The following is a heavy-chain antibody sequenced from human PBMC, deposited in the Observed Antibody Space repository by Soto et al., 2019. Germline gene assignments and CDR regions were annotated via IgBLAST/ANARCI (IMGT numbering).Heavy chain of an antibody. Sequence: SVKVSCKASGGTFSSYTISWVRQAPGQGLEWMGRIIPILGIANYAQKFQGRVTITADKSTSTAYMELSSLRSEDTAVYYCARARDTVVEAFDIWGQGTMVTVSS. CDR2: IIPILGIA. J-gene: IGHJ3*02. V-gene: IGHV1-69*02. CDR1: GGTFSSYT. D-gene: IGHD5-18*01. CDR3: ARARDTVVEAFDI.